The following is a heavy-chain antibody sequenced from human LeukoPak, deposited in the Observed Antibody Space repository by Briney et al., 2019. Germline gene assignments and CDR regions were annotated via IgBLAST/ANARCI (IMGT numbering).Heavy chain of an antibody. CDR3: ARDRGGAKLDY. CDR1: GFTFSSYS. J-gene: IGHJ4*02. D-gene: IGHD3-16*01. V-gene: IGHV3-21*01. CDR2: ISSSSNYI. Sequence: GGSLRLSCAASGFTFSSYSMNWVRQAPGKGLEWVSSISSSSNYIYYADSVKGRFTISRDNAKNSLYLQMNSLRAEDTAVYYCARDRGGAKLDYWGQGTLVTVSS.